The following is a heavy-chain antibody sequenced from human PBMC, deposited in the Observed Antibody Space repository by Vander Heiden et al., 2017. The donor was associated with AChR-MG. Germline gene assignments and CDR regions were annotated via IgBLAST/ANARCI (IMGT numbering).Heavy chain of an antibody. J-gene: IGHJ4*02. Sequence: EVQLVQSGAEVNTPGESLKLSCKGSGSTFNYWIAWVRQMPGKGLEWMGIIHPGDSDTRYSPAVQGQVTISADKSSSTAYLQWRRMKASDTAIYYFARQDVGAKFYFDYWGQVTLVTVSS. V-gene: IGHV5-51*01. CDR3: ARQDVGAKFYFDY. CDR2: IHPGDSDT. CDR1: GSTFNYW. D-gene: IGHD1-26*01.